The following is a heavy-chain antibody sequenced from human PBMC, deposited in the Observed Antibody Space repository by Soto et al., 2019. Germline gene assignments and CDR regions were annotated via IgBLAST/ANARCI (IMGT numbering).Heavy chain of an antibody. D-gene: IGHD3-22*01. CDR1: GYTFTGYY. CDR3: ARQQTHYYDSSGYYYGY. Sequence: ASMKVSCKASGYTFTGYYMHWVRQAPGQGLEWMGWINPNSGGTNYAQKFQGRVTMTRDTSSSTAYMELSRLRSDDTAVYYCARQQTHYYDSSGYYYGYWGQAILVTVSS. V-gene: IGHV1-2*02. CDR2: INPNSGGT. J-gene: IGHJ4*02.